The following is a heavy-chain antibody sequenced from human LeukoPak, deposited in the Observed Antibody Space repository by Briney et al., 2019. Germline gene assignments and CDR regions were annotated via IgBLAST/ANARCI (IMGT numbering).Heavy chain of an antibody. D-gene: IGHD3-22*01. J-gene: IGHJ4*02. Sequence: PSETLSLTCTVSGGSITSDYWSWVRQPPGKGLEWIGYISYSGSTSYDPSLQSRVNISGDSSKKQFSLKLSSVTAADTAVYYCARFYYDSRGYWYYFDYWGQGTLVTVSS. CDR1: GGSITSDY. V-gene: IGHV4-59*08. CDR2: ISYSGST. CDR3: ARFYYDSRGYWYYFDY.